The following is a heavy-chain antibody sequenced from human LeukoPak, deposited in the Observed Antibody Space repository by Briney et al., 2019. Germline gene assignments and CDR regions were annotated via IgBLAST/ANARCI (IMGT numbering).Heavy chain of an antibody. V-gene: IGHV4-59*01. J-gene: IGHJ4*02. Sequence: SETLSLTCTVYGGSISSYYWSWIRQPPGKGLEWIGYIYYSGSTNYNPSLKSRVTISVDTSKNQFSLKLSSVTAADTAVYYCTRGPFDYWGQGTLVTVSS. CDR3: TRGPFDY. CDR2: IYYSGST. CDR1: GGSISSYY.